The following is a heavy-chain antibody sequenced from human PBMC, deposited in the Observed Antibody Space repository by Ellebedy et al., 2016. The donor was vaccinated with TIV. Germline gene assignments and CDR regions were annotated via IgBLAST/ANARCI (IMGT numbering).Heavy chain of an antibody. D-gene: IGHD3-16*02. CDR2: IGTSGSYT. CDR1: ALTFSDYY. V-gene: IGHV3-11*06. CDR3: ARGLRLGESSLAL. Sequence: PGGSLRLSCAASALTFSDYYMSWVRQAPGKGLEWVSYIGTSGSYTSHVGSVKGRFTTSRDNAKNLLFLQMNSLRAEDTAVYYCARGLRLGESSLALWGQGTLVTVSS. J-gene: IGHJ4*02.